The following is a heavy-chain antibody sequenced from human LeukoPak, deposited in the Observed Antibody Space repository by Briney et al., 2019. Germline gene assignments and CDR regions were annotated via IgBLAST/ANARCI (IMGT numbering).Heavy chain of an antibody. Sequence: GGSLRLSCAASGFTFSSYAMHWVRQAPGKGLEWVAVISYDGSNKYYADSVKGRFTISRDNSKNTLYLQMNSLRAEDTAVYYCARDDFDWLLLYYFDYWGQGTLVTVSS. CDR1: GFTFSSYA. D-gene: IGHD3-9*01. J-gene: IGHJ4*02. CDR2: ISYDGSNK. CDR3: ARDDFDWLLLYYFDY. V-gene: IGHV3-30-3*01.